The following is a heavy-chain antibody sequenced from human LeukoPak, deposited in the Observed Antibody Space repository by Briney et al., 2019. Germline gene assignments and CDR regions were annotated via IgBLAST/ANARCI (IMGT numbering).Heavy chain of an antibody. D-gene: IGHD6-13*01. V-gene: IGHV4-34*01. J-gene: IGHJ4*02. Sequence: PSETLSLTCAVYGASFSDYYWSWIRQPPGKGLEWIGEINHSGRTNYNPSLTSRVTISVDTSKNQFSLKLSSVTAADTAVYYCARLHSSSWYPFDYWGQGTRVTVSS. CDR2: INHSGRT. CDR1: GASFSDYY. CDR3: ARLHSSSWYPFDY.